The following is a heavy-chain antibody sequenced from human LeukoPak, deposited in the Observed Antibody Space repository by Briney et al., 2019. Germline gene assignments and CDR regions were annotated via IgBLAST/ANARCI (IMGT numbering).Heavy chain of an antibody. CDR3: ARGVRGELVIGDWFDP. CDR2: IYYSGST. Sequence: SETLSLTCTVSGGSISSYYWSWIRQPPGKGLEWVGYIYYSGSTNYNPSLKSRVTISVDTSTNQFSLKLSSVTAADTAVYYCARGVRGELVIGDWFDPWGQGTLVTVSS. D-gene: IGHD3-9*01. J-gene: IGHJ5*02. CDR1: GGSISSYY. V-gene: IGHV4-59*01.